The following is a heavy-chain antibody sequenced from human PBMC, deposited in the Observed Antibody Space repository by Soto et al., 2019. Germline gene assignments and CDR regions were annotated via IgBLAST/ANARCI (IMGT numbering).Heavy chain of an antibody. CDR1: GDSVNSRGYF. CDR2: IYYNGNA. CDR3: ASGGPYSGIDV. V-gene: IGHV4-31*11. J-gene: IGHJ6*01. D-gene: IGHD3-3*01. Sequence: QVQLQESGPGLVRPSQTLSLTCAVSGDSVNSRGYFCSWVRQHPGTGLEWIGYIYYNGNAYYDPSLKSRVTISVGTSANQFSLKLNSGTAADTAVYWCASGGPYSGIDVWGQGTTVTFAP.